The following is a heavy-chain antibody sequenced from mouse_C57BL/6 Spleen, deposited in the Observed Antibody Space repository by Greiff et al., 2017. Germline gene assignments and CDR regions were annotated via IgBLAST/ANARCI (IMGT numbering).Heavy chain of an antibody. Sequence: VKLMESGAELARPGASVKLSCKASGYTFTSYGISWVKQRTGQGLEWIGEIYPRSGNTYYNEKFKGKATLTADKSSSTAYMELRSLTSEDSAVYFCARGVHYFDVWGTGTTVTVSS. J-gene: IGHJ1*03. CDR2: IYPRSGNT. CDR3: ARGVHYFDV. V-gene: IGHV1-81*01. CDR1: GYTFTSYG.